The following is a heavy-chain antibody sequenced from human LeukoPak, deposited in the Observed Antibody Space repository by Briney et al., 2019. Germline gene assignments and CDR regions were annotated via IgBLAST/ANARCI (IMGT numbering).Heavy chain of an antibody. CDR2: IKQDESEK. Sequence: GGSLRLSCAASGFIFSSYWMSWVRQAPGKGLEWVAIIKQDESEKYYVDSVKGRFTISRDNAKNSLYLQMNSLRAEDTAVYYCARDSESSCSSTSCPYYYYYMDVWGKGTTVTVSS. CDR3: ARDSESSCSSTSCPYYYYYMDV. V-gene: IGHV3-7*01. J-gene: IGHJ6*03. CDR1: GFIFSSYW. D-gene: IGHD2-2*01.